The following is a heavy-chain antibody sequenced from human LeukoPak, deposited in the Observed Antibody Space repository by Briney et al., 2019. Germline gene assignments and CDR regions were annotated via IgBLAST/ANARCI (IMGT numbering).Heavy chain of an antibody. V-gene: IGHV1-46*01. D-gene: IGHD2-2*01. CDR2: INPSGGTT. J-gene: IGHJ4*02. Sequence: ASVKVSCKASGYTFTSYYMHWVRQAPGQGLEWMGIINPSGGTTIFAQKFQGRVTMTRDTSTRTVYMELSSLRSEDTAVYYCARDPGSTEGFDYWGQGTLVTVSS. CDR3: ARDPGSTEGFDY. CDR1: GYTFTSYY.